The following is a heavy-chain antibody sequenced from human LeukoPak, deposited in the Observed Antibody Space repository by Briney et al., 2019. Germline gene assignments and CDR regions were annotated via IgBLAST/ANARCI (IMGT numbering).Heavy chain of an antibody. Sequence: ASVKVSCKASGYTFTSYGISWVRQAPGQGLVWMGWISAYNGNTNYAQKLQGRVTMTTDTSTSTAYMELRSLRSDDTAVYYCARDRTIFGVVIIAGYWGQGTLVTVSS. V-gene: IGHV1-18*01. CDR2: ISAYNGNT. J-gene: IGHJ4*02. CDR3: ARDRTIFGVVIIAGY. CDR1: GYTFTSYG. D-gene: IGHD3-3*01.